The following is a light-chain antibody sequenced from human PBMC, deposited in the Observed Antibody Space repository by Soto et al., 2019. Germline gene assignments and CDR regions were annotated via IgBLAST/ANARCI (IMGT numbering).Light chain of an antibody. CDR1: QSISTS. CDR2: GAS. CDR3: QQSYSPLYT. V-gene: IGKV1-39*01. J-gene: IGKJ2*01. Sequence: DIQMTQSPSSLSASVGNRVSITCRASQSISTSLNWYQQKTGKAPELLIYGASTLQSGVPSRFSGIGSETEFTLTISSLLPEDFATYYCQQSYSPLYTFGQGTKVEIK.